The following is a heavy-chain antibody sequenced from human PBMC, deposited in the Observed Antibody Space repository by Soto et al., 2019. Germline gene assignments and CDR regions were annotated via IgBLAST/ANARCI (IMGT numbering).Heavy chain of an antibody. J-gene: IGHJ3*02. CDR3: ARASRITMIVVVIYDAFDI. CDR1: GGTFSSYA. CDR2: IIPIFGTA. D-gene: IGHD3-22*01. Sequence: ASVKVSCKASGGTFSSYAISWVRQAPGQGLEWMGGIIPIFGTANYAQKFQGRVTITADESTSTVYMELSSLRSEDTAVYYCARASRITMIVVVIYDAFDIWGQGTMVTVS. V-gene: IGHV1-69*13.